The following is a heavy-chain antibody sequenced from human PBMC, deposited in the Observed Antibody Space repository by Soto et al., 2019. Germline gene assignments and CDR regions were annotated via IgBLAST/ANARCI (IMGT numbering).Heavy chain of an antibody. J-gene: IGHJ6*03. CDR3: ARGTIVVAPYFYMDV. CDR1: GYPFVSYA. Sequence: QVPLVQSGGEVKKPGASVRVSCKASGYPFVSYAISWVRQAPGQGPEWMGWISGYNANTKYAQKFQGRVTMTTDTSTSTAYMELRSLRSDDTAVYYCARGTIVVAPYFYMDVWGKGTTVTVSS. V-gene: IGHV1-18*01. D-gene: IGHD2-2*01. CDR2: ISGYNANT.